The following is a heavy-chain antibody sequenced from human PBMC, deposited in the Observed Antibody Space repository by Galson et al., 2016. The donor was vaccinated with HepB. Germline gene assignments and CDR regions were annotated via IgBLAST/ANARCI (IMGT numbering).Heavy chain of an antibody. V-gene: IGHV1-2*02. D-gene: IGHD3-22*01. CDR1: EYTFPACY. J-gene: IGHJ4*02. Sequence: SCKASEYTFPACYIHWVRQAPGQGLEWMGWINPNTGVTSYARMLQGRVTMTRDTSIGTAYMELSGLRSDDTAVYYCARGHYYDGRGYYYLLDYWGQGTLVTVSS. CDR2: INPNTGVT. CDR3: ARGHYYDGRGYYYLLDY.